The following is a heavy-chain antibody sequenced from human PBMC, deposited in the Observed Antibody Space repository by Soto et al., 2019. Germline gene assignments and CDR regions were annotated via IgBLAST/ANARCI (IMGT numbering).Heavy chain of an antibody. CDR2: IWYDGSNK. D-gene: IGHD1-26*01. CDR3: ARENSGSYYLYYAMDV. CDR1: GFTFSSYG. J-gene: IGHJ6*02. Sequence: GGSLRLSWAASGFTFSSYGMPWVRQAPGKGLEWVAVIWYDGSNKYYADSVKGRFTISRDNSKNTLYLQMNSLRAEDTAVYYCARENSGSYYLYYAMDVWGQGTTVTVSS. V-gene: IGHV3-33*01.